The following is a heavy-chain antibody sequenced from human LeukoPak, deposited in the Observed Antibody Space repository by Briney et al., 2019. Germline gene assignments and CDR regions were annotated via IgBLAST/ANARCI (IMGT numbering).Heavy chain of an antibody. CDR2: ISAYNGNT. J-gene: IGHJ5*02. D-gene: IGHD2-2*02. CDR3: ARVDLPAAISYNWFDP. V-gene: IGHV1-18*01. Sequence: VASVKGSCKASGYTFTSYGISWVRQAPGQGLEWIGWISAYNGNTNYAQKLQGRVTMTTHTSASTAYMELRSLRSDDTAVYYCARVDLPAAISYNWFDPWGQGTLVTVSS. CDR1: GYTFTSYG.